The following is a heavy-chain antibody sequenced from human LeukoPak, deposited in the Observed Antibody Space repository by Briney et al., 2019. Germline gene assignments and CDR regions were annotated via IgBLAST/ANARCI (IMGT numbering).Heavy chain of an antibody. CDR3: ARVRGLGVISPYFDY. J-gene: IGHJ4*02. CDR1: GGSISSHC. Sequence: PSETLSITCSVSGGSISSHCWGWIRRPPGKGLEWLGCINYSGSTHYNPSLESRVTISAATSKNQFSLKLSSVTAADTAVYYCARVRGLGVISPYFDYWGQGILVTVSS. CDR2: INYSGST. D-gene: IGHD3-16*02. V-gene: IGHV4-59*08.